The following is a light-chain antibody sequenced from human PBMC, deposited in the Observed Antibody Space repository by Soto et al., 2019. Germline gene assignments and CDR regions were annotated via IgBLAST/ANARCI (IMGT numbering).Light chain of an antibody. CDR2: DNH. CDR3: SAWDESLNAFYG. Sequence: QSVLTQPPSVSGTPGQRVTISCSGSRSNIGSNTVNWYQDLPGTAPKLLVYDNHHRPSGVPDRFSGSKSGTSASLAISGLQSEDEAEYYCSAWDESLNAFYGFGTGTKSPS. CDR1: RSNIGSNT. J-gene: IGLJ1*01. V-gene: IGLV1-44*01.